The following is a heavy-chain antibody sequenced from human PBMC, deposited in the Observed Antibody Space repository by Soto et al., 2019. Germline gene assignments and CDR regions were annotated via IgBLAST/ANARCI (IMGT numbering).Heavy chain of an antibody. CDR3: AREDCGGDCYTFDP. Sequence: ASVKVSCKASGYTFTGYYMHWVRQAPGQGLEWMGWINPNSGGTNYAQKFQGWVTMTRDTSISTAYMELSRLRSDDTAVYYCAREDCGGDCYTFDPWGQGTLVTVS. CDR2: INPNSGGT. V-gene: IGHV1-2*04. J-gene: IGHJ5*02. CDR1: GYTFTGYY. D-gene: IGHD2-21*02.